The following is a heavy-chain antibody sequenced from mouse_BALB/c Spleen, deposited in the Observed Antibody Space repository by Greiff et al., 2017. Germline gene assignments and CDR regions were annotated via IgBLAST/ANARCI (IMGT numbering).Heavy chain of an antibody. D-gene: IGHD2-1*01. Sequence: EVQGVESGGGLVKPGGSLKLSCAASGFTFSDYYMYWVRQTPEKRLEWVATISDGGSYTYYPDSVKGRFTISRDNAKNNLYLQMSSLKSEDTAMYYCARDNGNYAGAMDYWGQGTSVTVSS. CDR2: ISDGGSYT. CDR1: GFTFSDYY. J-gene: IGHJ4*01. CDR3: ARDNGNYAGAMDY. V-gene: IGHV5-4*02.